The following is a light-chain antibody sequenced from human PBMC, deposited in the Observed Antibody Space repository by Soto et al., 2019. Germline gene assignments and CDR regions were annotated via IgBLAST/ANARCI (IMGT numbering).Light chain of an antibody. Sequence: EIVMTQSPATLSVSPGERATLSCRASQSVSYNLAWYQQKPGQAPRLLIYGASTRATGIPARFSGSGSGTEFTLTINSLQSEDFAVYSCQQYNNWPWTFGQGTKVEIK. CDR2: GAS. CDR1: QSVSYN. V-gene: IGKV3-15*01. J-gene: IGKJ1*01. CDR3: QQYNNWPWT.